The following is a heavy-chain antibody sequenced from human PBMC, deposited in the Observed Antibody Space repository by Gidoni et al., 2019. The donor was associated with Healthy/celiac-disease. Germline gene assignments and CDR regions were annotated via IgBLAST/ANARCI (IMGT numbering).Heavy chain of an antibody. J-gene: IGHJ5*02. CDR2: IYTSGSN. V-gene: IGHV4-61*02. CDR3: ASFDYGGNLNWFDP. Sequence: QLQLHESGPGLVKPSQTLSLTCTVSGCSISSGSYSWSWIRQPAGKGLEWIGRIYTSGSNNYNPSLKSRVTISVDTSKNQFSRKLSSVTAADTAVYYCASFDYGGNLNWFDPWGQGTLVTVSS. D-gene: IGHD4-17*01. CDR1: GCSISSGSYS.